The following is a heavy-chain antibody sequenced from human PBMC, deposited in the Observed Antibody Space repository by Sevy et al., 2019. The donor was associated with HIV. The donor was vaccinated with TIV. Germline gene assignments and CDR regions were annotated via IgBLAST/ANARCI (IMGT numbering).Heavy chain of an antibody. V-gene: IGHV3-30*02. CDR1: GFTFSIYG. CDR2: IRYDGSTK. Sequence: GGSLRLSCAASGFTFSIYGMHWVRQAPGKGLEWVACIRYDGSTKYYADSVKGRFTISRDNSKNTLNLQMNSLRAEDTAVYYCAKDLTGRYSSSSGDFDYWGQGTLVTVSS. CDR3: AKDLTGRYSSSSGDFDY. D-gene: IGHD6-6*01. J-gene: IGHJ4*02.